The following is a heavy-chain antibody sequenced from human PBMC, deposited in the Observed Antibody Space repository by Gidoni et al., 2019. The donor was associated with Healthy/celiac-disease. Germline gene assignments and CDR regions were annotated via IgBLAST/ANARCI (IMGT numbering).Heavy chain of an antibody. CDR1: GFPFSSLA. Sequence: EVQLLESGGGLVQPGGSLRLSCAASGFPFSSLAMSWVRQAPGKGLEWVSAISGSGGSTYYADSVKGRFTISRDNSKNTLYLQMNSLRAEDTAVYYCAKSLPSKYFTVTTLDYWGQGTLVTVSS. V-gene: IGHV3-23*01. J-gene: IGHJ4*02. CDR3: AKSLPSKYFTVTTLDY. D-gene: IGHD4-17*01. CDR2: ISGSGGST.